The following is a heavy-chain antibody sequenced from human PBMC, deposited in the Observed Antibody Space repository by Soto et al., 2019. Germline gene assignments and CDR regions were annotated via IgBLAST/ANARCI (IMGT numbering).Heavy chain of an antibody. D-gene: IGHD2-2*02. J-gene: IGHJ4*02. CDR3: AKSPNFYCSSPNCYKYYFDH. V-gene: IGHV3-30*18. Sequence: GGSLRLSCAASGFTFNTYGMHWVRQAPGKGLEWVAVISYDGSEKYYVDSVKGRFTISKDNSKNTLYLQMNSLRPEDTAVYYCAKSPNFYCSSPNCYKYYFDHWGQGTRVTVSS. CDR1: GFTFNTYG. CDR2: ISYDGSEK.